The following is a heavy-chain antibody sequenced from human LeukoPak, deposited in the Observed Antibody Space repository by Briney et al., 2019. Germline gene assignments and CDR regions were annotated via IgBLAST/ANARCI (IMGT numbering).Heavy chain of an antibody. CDR3: ARAVGLAVAGTGFDY. Sequence: GGSLRLSCAASGFTFSSYSMNWVRQAPGKGLEWVSSISSSSSYIYYADSVKGRFTISRDNAKNSLYLQMNSLRDEDTAVYYCARAVGLAVAGTGFDYWGQGTLVTVSS. V-gene: IGHV3-21*01. CDR1: GFTFSSYS. D-gene: IGHD6-19*01. CDR2: ISSSSSYI. J-gene: IGHJ4*02.